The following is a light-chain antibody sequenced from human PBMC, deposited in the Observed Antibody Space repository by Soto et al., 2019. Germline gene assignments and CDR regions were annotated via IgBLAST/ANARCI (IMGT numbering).Light chain of an antibody. CDR2: STS. V-gene: IGKV1-39*01. CDR3: QQYHTYWWT. CDR1: QSISYY. Sequence: DIQMTQSPSSLSASVGDRVTITCRASQSISYYLNWYQQKQGRAPRLLIYSTSTLQSGVPSKFSGSASGTDFTLTINSLQPDDSATYYCQQYHTYWWTFGQGTKVHIK. J-gene: IGKJ1*01.